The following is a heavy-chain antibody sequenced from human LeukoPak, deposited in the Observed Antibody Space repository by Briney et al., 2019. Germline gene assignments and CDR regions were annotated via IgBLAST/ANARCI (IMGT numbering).Heavy chain of an antibody. CDR2: IYTSGST. CDR1: GGSMKNYH. Sequence: SETLSLTCTVSGGSMKNYHWSWIRQPPGKGLEWIGRIYTSGSTNYNPSLKSRVTMSVDTSKNQFSLKLRSVTAADTAVYYCATAYSNYVYFDYWGQGTLVTVSS. J-gene: IGHJ4*02. D-gene: IGHD4-11*01. CDR3: ATAYSNYVYFDY. V-gene: IGHV4-4*07.